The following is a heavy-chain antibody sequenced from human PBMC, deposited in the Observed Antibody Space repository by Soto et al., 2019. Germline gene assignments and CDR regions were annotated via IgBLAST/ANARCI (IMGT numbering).Heavy chain of an antibody. D-gene: IGHD5-18*01. V-gene: IGHV3-30*18. CDR3: AKDDGYSYGSVGCLDY. Sequence: QVQLVESGGGVVQPGRSLRLSCAASGFTFSSYGMHWVRQAPGKGLEWVAVISYDGSNKYYADSVKGRFTISRDNSKNTLYLQMNSLRAEDTAVYYCAKDDGYSYGSVGCLDYWGQGTLVTVSS. CDR2: ISYDGSNK. J-gene: IGHJ4*02. CDR1: GFTFSSYG.